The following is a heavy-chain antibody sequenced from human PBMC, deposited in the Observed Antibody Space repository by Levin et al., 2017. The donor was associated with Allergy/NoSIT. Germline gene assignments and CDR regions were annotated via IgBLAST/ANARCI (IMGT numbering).Heavy chain of an antibody. D-gene: IGHD6-19*01. V-gene: IGHV1-69*02. CDR3: ARGSGYSSGWPDY. CDR1: GGTFSSYT. CDR2: IIPILGIA. Sequence: GASVKVSCKASGGTFSSYTISWVRQAPGQGLEWMGRIIPILGIANYAQKFQGRVTITADKSTSTAYMELSSLRSEDTAVYYCARGSGYSSGWPDYWGQGTLVTVSS. J-gene: IGHJ4*02.